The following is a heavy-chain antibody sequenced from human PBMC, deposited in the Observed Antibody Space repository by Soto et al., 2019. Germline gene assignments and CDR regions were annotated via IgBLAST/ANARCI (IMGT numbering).Heavy chain of an antibody. CDR1: GFTFDAYA. CDR3: AKGLSIAAIDY. D-gene: IGHD6-13*01. CDR2: ITWNSDRV. J-gene: IGHJ4*02. V-gene: IGHV3-9*01. Sequence: EVQLVESGGGLVQPGRSLRLSCTASGFTFDAYALHWVRQAPGKGLEWVSGITWNSDRVDYADSVKGRFTVSRDNAWNSLYLQMNSLRPEDTASYFCAKGLSIAAIDYWGQGTLVTVSS.